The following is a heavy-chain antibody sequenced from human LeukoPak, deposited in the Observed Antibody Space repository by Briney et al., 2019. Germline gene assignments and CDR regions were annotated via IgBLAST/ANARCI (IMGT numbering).Heavy chain of an antibody. D-gene: IGHD5-18*01. J-gene: IGHJ4*02. CDR2: ISAYNGNT. CDR3: ARDIRGYSYDDRGYYFDY. Sequence: ASVKVSCKASGYTFTSYGISWVRQAPGQGLEWMGWISAYNGNTNYAQKLQGRVTMTTDTSTSTAYMELRSLRSDDTAVYYCARDIRGYSYDDRGYYFDYWGQGTLVTVSS. V-gene: IGHV1-18*01. CDR1: GYTFTSYG.